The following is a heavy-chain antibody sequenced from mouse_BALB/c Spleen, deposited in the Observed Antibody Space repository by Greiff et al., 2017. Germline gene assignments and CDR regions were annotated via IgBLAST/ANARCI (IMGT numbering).Heavy chain of an antibody. Sequence: EVQRVESGGGLVQPGGSRKLSCAASGFTFSSFGMHWVCQAPEKGLEWVAYISSGSSTIYYADTVKGRFTISRDNPKNTLFLQMTSLRSEDTAMYYCSRDDGNYGFADWGQGTLVTVSA. CDR2: ISSGSSTI. V-gene: IGHV5-17*02. D-gene: IGHD2-3*01. CDR1: GFTFSSFG. J-gene: IGHJ3*01. CDR3: SRDDGNYGFAD.